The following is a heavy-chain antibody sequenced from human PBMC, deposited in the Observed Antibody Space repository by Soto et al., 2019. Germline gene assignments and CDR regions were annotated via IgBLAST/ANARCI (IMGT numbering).Heavy chain of an antibody. CDR1: GYSFTSYA. V-gene: IGHV1-3*01. J-gene: IGHJ4*02. CDR2: INAGNGNT. CDR3: ARDRGYSGYANFAY. D-gene: IGHD5-12*01. Sequence: ASVRVSCKASGYSFTSYAMHWVRQAPGQRLEWMGWINAGNGNTKYSQKFQGRVTITRDTSASTAYMELSSLRSEDTAVYYCARDRGYSGYANFAYWGQGTLVTVSS.